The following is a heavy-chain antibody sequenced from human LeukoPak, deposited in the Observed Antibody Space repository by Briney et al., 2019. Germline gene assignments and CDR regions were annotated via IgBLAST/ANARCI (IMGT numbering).Heavy chain of an antibody. D-gene: IGHD5-24*01. Sequence: PSETLSLTCTVSGGSISSYYWSWIRQPPGKGLEWIGYIYYSGSTNYNPSLKSRVTISVDTSKSQFSLKLSSVTAADTAVYYCARDHKMYYFDYWGQGTLVTVSS. CDR1: GGSISSYY. J-gene: IGHJ4*02. CDR2: IYYSGST. CDR3: ARDHKMYYFDY. V-gene: IGHV4-59*01.